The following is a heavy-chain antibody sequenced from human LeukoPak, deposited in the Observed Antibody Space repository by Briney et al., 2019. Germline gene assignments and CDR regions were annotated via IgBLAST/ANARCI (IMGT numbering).Heavy chain of an antibody. CDR3: ARGGRWGARRGYCSSTSCYGLERWFDP. Sequence: SETLSLTCAVYGGSFSGYYWRWIRQPPGKGVERIGEINNSGRTNNNPSLKSRLTISVDTSKNQFSLKLSSVTAADTAVYYCARGGRWGARRGYCSSTSCYGLERWFDPWGQGTLVTVSS. V-gene: IGHV4-34*01. J-gene: IGHJ5*02. CDR2: INNSGRT. CDR1: GGSFSGYY. D-gene: IGHD2-2*01.